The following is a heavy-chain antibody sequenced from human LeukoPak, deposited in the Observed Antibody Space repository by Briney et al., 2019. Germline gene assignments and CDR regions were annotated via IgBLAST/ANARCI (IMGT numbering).Heavy chain of an antibody. CDR1: GYSFSTYW. D-gene: IGHD1-26*01. Sequence: GESLKISCKGSGYSFSTYWIGWVRQMPGKGLEWMGIIYPGDSDTRYSPSFQGQVTISADKSISTAYLQWSSLKASDTAMYYCARRSDYSESYWLPLYWGQGTLVTVSS. V-gene: IGHV5-51*01. CDR2: IYPGDSDT. CDR3: ARRSDYSESYWLPLY. J-gene: IGHJ4*02.